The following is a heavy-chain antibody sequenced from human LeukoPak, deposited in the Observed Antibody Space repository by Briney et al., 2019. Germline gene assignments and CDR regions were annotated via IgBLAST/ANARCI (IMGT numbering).Heavy chain of an antibody. V-gene: IGHV3-9*01. J-gene: IGHJ5*02. CDR2: ISWNSGSI. Sequence: GGFLRLSCAASGFTFDDYAMHWVRQAPGKGLEWVSGISWNSGSIGYADSVKGRFTISRDNAKNSLYLQMNSLRAEDTALYYCAKGLHYYGSGSYPEKGDWFDPWGQGTLVTVSS. CDR3: AKGLHYYGSGSYPEKGDWFDP. CDR1: GFTFDDYA. D-gene: IGHD3-10*01.